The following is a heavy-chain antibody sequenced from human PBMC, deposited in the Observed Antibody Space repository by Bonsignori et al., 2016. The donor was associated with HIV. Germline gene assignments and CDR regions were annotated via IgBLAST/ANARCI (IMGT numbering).Heavy chain of an antibody. D-gene: IGHD6-13*01. Sequence: WIRQPPGKGLEWIGRIYTSGSTNYNPSLKSRVTMSVDTSKNQFSLKLSSVTAADTAVYYCARGGGGYSSSWPQRYYYYMDVWGKGTTVTVSS. CDR2: IYTSGST. J-gene: IGHJ6*03. CDR3: ARGGGGYSSSWPQRYYYYMDV. V-gene: IGHV4-4*07.